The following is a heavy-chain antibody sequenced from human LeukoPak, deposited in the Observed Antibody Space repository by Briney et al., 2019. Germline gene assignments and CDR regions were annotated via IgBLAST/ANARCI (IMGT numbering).Heavy chain of an antibody. J-gene: IGHJ4*02. Sequence: PGGSLRLSCAASGFTFSSYTMNWVRQAPGKGLEWVSYISSSSSTIYYADSVKGRFTISRDNAKNSLYLQMNSLRAEDTAVYYCARGLPTPRYFDWPNWGYWGQGTLVTVSS. CDR2: ISSSSSTI. CDR3: ARGLPTPRYFDWPNWGY. V-gene: IGHV3-48*04. D-gene: IGHD3-9*01. CDR1: GFTFSSYT.